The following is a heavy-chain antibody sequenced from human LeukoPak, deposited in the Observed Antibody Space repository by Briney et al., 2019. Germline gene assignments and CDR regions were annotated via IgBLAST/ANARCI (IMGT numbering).Heavy chain of an antibody. D-gene: IGHD3-9*01. CDR1: GGSISSYY. CDR2: IYYSGST. CDR3: ARVSIHYDILTGLDY. J-gene: IGHJ4*02. V-gene: IGHV4-59*01. Sequence: SETLSLTCTVSGGSISSYYWSWIRQPPGKGLWWIGYIYYSGSTNYNPSLKSRVTISVDTSKNQFSLKLSSVTAADTAVYYCARVSIHYDILTGLDYWGQGTLVTLSS.